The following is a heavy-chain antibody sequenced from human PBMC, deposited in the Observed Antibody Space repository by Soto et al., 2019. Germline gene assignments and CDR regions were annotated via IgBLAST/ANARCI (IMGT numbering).Heavy chain of an antibody. V-gene: IGHV3-74*01. D-gene: IGHD1-26*01. Sequence: EVQLVESGGGLVQPGGSLRLSCAASKFSFSGYWMHWVRQAPGKGLMWVSRVNPDGSTTTYADSVQGRFTFSRDNAKNTLFLQMNSLRADATAVYYCAKVASGSYDWFDPWGQGTLVTVSS. CDR1: KFSFSGYW. J-gene: IGHJ5*02. CDR3: AKVASGSYDWFDP. CDR2: VNPDGSTT.